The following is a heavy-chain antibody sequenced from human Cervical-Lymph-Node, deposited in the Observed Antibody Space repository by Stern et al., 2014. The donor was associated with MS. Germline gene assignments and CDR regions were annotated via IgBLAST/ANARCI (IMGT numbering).Heavy chain of an antibody. D-gene: IGHD3-3*01. CDR1: GFTFNSYA. V-gene: IGHV3-23*04. CDR2: ISGSGGGT. Sequence: EVQLVESGGGLVQPGGSLRLSCAASGFTFNSYAMSWVRQAPGKGLEWVSAISGSGGGTYYADSVKGRFTISRDNSKNTLYLQMNSLRAEDTAVYYCAKDRDFWSGYPNYFDYWGQGTLVTVSS. CDR3: AKDRDFWSGYPNYFDY. J-gene: IGHJ4*02.